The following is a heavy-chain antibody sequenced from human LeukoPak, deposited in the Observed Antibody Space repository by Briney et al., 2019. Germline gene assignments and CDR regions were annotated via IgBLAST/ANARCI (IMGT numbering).Heavy chain of an antibody. V-gene: IGHV3-30*18. D-gene: IGHD2-2*01. J-gene: IGHJ6*04. CDR1: GSTFSSYG. CDR2: ISYDGSNK. Sequence: PGGSLRLSCAASGSTFSSYGMHWVRQAPGKGLEWVAVISYDGSNKYYADSVKGRFTISRDNSKNTLYLQMNSLRAEDTAVYYCAKDEDIVVVPAATYYYYYGMDVWGKGTTVTVSS. CDR3: AKDEDIVVVPAATYYYYYGMDV.